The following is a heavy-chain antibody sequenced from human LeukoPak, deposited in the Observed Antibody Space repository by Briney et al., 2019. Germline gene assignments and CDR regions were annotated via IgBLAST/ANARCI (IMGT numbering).Heavy chain of an antibody. CDR1: GGSISSSSYS. CDR3: ARLVKTTVTTPFDY. J-gene: IGHJ4*02. Sequence: SETLSLTCTVSGGSISSSSYSWGWLRQPPGKGLEWIGSIYYSGSTYYNPSLKSRVTISVDTSKNQFSLKLSSVTAADTAVYYCARLVKTTVTTPFDYWGQGTLVTVSS. CDR2: IYYSGST. V-gene: IGHV4-39*01. D-gene: IGHD4-17*01.